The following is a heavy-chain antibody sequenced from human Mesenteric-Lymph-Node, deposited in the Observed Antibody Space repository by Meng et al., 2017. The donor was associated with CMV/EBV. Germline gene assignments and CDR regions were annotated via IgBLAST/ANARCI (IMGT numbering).Heavy chain of an antibody. CDR2: IRYDVSNK. D-gene: IGHD3-10*01. Sequence: GESLKISCAASQFSFRTYGMHWVRQAPVKGLEWVAFIRYDVSNKYYAESVKGRFTISRDNSKNTLYLQMNSLTSEDTAVYYCAKEFGSYFDYWGQGTLVTVSS. CDR3: AKEFGSYFDY. V-gene: IGHV3-30*02. CDR1: QFSFRTYG. J-gene: IGHJ4*02.